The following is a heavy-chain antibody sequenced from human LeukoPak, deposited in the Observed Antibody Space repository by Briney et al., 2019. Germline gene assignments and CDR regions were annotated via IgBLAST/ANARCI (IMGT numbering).Heavy chain of an antibody. CDR2: IDWNSGSI. CDR1: GFTFDDYS. J-gene: IGHJ4*02. V-gene: IGHV3-9*01. CDR3: AKDFSFAATSYYFDF. D-gene: IGHD2-15*01. Sequence: GRSLRLSCAGSGFTFDDYSMHWVRQAPGQGLEWLSGIDWNSGSIGYADSVKGRFTISRDNAKNSLYLQMNSLRADDTAFYYCAKDFSFAATSYYFDFWGRGTLVTVSS.